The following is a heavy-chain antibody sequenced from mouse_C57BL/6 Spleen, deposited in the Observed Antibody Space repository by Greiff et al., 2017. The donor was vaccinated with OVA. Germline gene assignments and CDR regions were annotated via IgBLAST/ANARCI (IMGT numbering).Heavy chain of an antibody. CDR3: SRFSPGYDVGSMDY. V-gene: IGHV7-3*01. Sequence: EVKLVESGGGLVQPGGSLSLSCAASGFTFTDYYMNWVHQPPGKALEWLGFIRNKANGYTTEYNAYVKGRFTISRDNSQSILYLQMQACRAEDRDTYDCSRFSPGYDVGSMDYWGQGTSVNVSS. J-gene: IGHJ4*01. CDR2: IRNKANGYTT. CDR1: GFTFTDYY. D-gene: IGHD2-2*01.